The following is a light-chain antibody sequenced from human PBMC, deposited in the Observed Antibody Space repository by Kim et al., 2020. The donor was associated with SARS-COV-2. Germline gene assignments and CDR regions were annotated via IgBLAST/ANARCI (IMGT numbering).Light chain of an antibody. V-gene: IGLV3-19*01. CDR1: SLRKYY. Sequence: SSELTQDPAVSVALGQTVRITCQGDSLRKYYATWYQQKPGQAPLLVLYDQNSRPSGIPDRFSGSSSENTASLTITGAQAEDEADYYCSSRDTSGDLVVFGGGTQLTVL. CDR3: SSRDTSGDLVV. CDR2: DQN. J-gene: IGLJ2*01.